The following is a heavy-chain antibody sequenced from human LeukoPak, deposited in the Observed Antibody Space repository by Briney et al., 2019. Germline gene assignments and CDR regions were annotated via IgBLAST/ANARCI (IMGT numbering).Heavy chain of an antibody. D-gene: IGHD1-26*01. CDR2: TYYRSRCCY. J-gene: IGHJ4*02. CDR1: GDSVSANRPA. V-gene: IGHV6-1*01. CDR3: ARDWDGRYFDY. Sequence: SQTLSLTCAISGDSVSANRPAWNWIRQSPSRGLEWLGRTYYRSRCCYDYPVSVKSRITINPDTSKNQFSLHLNSVTPEDTAVYYCARDWDGRYFDYWGQGTLVTVSS.